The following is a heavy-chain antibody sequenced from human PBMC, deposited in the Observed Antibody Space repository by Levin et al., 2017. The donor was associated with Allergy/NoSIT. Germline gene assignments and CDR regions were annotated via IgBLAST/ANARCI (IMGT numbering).Heavy chain of an antibody. CDR3: ARHVRFCSGGKCYSSYFDF. D-gene: IGHD2-15*01. Sequence: KVSCKGSGYTFTSYWIGWVRQLPGKGLESMGIIYPGDSHTRYSPSFQGQVTISVDKSISSAYLQWSSLKASDTAMYYCARHVRFCSGGKCYSSYFDFWGQGTLVTVSS. V-gene: IGHV5-51*01. CDR1: GYTFTSYW. J-gene: IGHJ4*02. CDR2: IYPGDSHT.